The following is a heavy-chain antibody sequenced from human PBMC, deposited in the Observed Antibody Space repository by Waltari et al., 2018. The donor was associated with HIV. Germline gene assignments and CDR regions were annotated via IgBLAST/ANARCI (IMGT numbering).Heavy chain of an antibody. D-gene: IGHD6-6*01. CDR3: AKEDFEYGSSSHLGY. J-gene: IGHJ4*02. V-gene: IGHV3-30*18. CDR1: GFTFSDSG. Sequence: QVPLLESGGGVVQPGRSLRLSCEVSGFTFSDSGFHWVRQAPGRGLECVALISYDGRNKYYAESVKGRFTLSRDNAKNTLFLQMNSLRAEDTAVYYCAKEDFEYGSSSHLGYWGQGTLVTVSS. CDR2: ISYDGRNK.